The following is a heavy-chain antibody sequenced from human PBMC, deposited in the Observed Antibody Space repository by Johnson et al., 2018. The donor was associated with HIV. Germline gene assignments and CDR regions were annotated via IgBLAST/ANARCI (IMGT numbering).Heavy chain of an antibody. CDR3: ARGRISMKVVDLRGGGFDI. CDR1: GSTVSSNY. V-gene: IGHV3-66*03. CDR2: IYSGGAT. D-gene: IGHD3-22*01. Sequence: VQLVESGGGLIQPGGSLRLSCAASGSTVSSNYMSWVRQAPGQGLEWVSVIYSGGATYSADSVKGRFTISSDNSNNTLYLQMNSLRVEDTAVYLCARGRISMKVVDLRGGGFDIWGQGTKVTVSS. J-gene: IGHJ3*02.